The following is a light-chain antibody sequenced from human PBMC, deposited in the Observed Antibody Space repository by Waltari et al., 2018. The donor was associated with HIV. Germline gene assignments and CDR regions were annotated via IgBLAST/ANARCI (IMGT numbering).Light chain of an antibody. Sequence: QSVLTQPPSVSGAPGQRVTISCTGSSSNIGAGYDVHWYQQLPGTAPKLLIYGNSNRPSGAPARFSGSKSGTSASLAITGLQAEDEADYYCQSYDSSLSGVVFGGGTKLTVL. J-gene: IGLJ2*01. V-gene: IGLV1-40*01. CDR3: QSYDSSLSGVV. CDR2: GNS. CDR1: SSNIGAGYD.